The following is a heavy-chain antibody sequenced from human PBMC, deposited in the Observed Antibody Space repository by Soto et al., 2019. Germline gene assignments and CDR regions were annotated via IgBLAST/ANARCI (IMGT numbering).Heavy chain of an antibody. V-gene: IGHV3-30*03. CDR2: ISYDAASE. D-gene: IGHD5-18*01. Sequence: QVQLVESGAGVAQTGRSLRLSSSGSGVTLRDYGMHWVRKAPGKGLEWVADISYDAASEHYADSVKGRFSISRDNSNNTVSLHMNSLGPGDTAVYYCARDSRRLQLGVIDFWGQGTLVTVSS. CDR1: GVTLRDYG. CDR3: ARDSRRLQLGVIDF. J-gene: IGHJ4*02.